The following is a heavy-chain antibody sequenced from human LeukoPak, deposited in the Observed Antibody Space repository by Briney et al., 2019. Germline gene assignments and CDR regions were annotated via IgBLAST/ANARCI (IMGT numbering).Heavy chain of an antibody. D-gene: IGHD3-10*01. CDR1: GYTFTGYY. V-gene: IGHV1-2*06. CDR3: ARGYGSVTLDFDY. J-gene: IGHJ4*02. CDR2: INPNSGGT. Sequence: ASVKVSCKASGYTFTGYYMHWVRQAPGQGLEWMGRINPNSGGTNYAQKFQGRVTMTRDTSISTAYMELSSLRSDDTAVYYCARGYGSVTLDFDYWGQGTLVTVSS.